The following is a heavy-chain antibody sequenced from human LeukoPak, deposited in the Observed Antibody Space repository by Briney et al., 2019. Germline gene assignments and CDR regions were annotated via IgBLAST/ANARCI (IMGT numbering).Heavy chain of an antibody. Sequence: ASVKVSCKTSGYTFTSYGISWVRQAPGQGLDWTPSISAYNGNTNYAQKVQGRVTMTTDTSTSTAYMELRSLRSDDTAVYYCARAGKGSMPSRGDPWGQGTLVTVSS. CDR1: GYTFTSYG. V-gene: IGHV1-18*01. CDR3: ARAGKGSMPSRGDP. CDR2: ISAYNGNT. J-gene: IGHJ5*02. D-gene: IGHD2/OR15-2a*01.